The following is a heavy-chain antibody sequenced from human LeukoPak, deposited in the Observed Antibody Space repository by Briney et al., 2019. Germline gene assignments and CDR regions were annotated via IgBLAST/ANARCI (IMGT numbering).Heavy chain of an antibody. Sequence: PGGSLRLSCAASGFTSSDYYMSWIRQAPGKGLEWLAYITSDGAIHYADSVKGRFTISRDNSKNTLYLQMNSLRAEDTAVYYCARAKGEPDGAFDIWGQGTMVTVSS. V-gene: IGHV3-11*01. CDR3: ARAKGEPDGAFDI. CDR2: ITSDGAI. CDR1: GFTSSDYY. J-gene: IGHJ3*02. D-gene: IGHD3-16*01.